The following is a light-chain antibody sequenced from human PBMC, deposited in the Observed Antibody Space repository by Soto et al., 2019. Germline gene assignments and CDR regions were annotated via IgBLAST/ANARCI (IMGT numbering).Light chain of an antibody. Sequence: DIQMTQSPSTLSASVGDRVTITCRASRSISGWLAWYQQKPGKAPKLLIYDASSLESGVPSRFSGSRSGTEFTLTISSLQPDDSATYYCQQYNTYPPFGGGTKV. J-gene: IGKJ4*01. CDR3: QQYNTYPP. CDR2: DAS. V-gene: IGKV1-5*01. CDR1: RSISGW.